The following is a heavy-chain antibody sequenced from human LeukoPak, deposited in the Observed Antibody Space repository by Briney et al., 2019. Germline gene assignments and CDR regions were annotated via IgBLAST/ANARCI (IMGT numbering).Heavy chain of an antibody. CDR2: IRSKANSYAT. J-gene: IGHJ4*02. CDR1: GVTFSGSA. CDR3: TPDYGDYVSFGY. Sequence: GGSLRLSCAASGVTFSGSAMHWVRQASGKGLELVCRIRSKANSYATAYAASVKGRFTISRDDSKNTAYLQMNSLKAEDTAVYYCTPDYGDYVSFGYWGQGTLVTVSS. D-gene: IGHD4-17*01. V-gene: IGHV3-73*01.